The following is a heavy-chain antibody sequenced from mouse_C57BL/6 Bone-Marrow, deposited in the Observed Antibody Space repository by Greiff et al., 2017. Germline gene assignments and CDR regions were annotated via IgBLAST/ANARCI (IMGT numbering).Heavy chain of an antibody. V-gene: IGHV1-42*01. CDR2: INPSTGGT. CDR3: ARDYETYAMDY. CDR1: GYSFTGYY. J-gene: IGHJ4*01. Sequence: DVQLQESGPELVKPGASVKISCKASGYSFTGYYMNWVKQSPEKSLEWIGEINPSTGGTTYNQKFKAKATLTVDKSSSTAYMQLKSLTSEDSAVYYCARDYETYAMDYWGQGTSVTVSS. D-gene: IGHD2-3*01.